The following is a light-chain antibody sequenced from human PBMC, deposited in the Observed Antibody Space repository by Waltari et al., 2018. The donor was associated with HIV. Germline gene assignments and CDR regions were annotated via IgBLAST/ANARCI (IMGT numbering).Light chain of an antibody. Sequence: QSALTQPRAGSGSPGQSVTITCNGTSSDVGGYNNVSWYHQNPGKAPKFIIYDVTKRPSGVPDRFSGSKSGNPASLTISGLQAEDEADYYCCSYAGNYPVLFGGGTKLTVL. J-gene: IGLJ3*02. CDR1: SSDVGGYNN. CDR3: CSYAGNYPVL. V-gene: IGLV2-11*01. CDR2: DVT.